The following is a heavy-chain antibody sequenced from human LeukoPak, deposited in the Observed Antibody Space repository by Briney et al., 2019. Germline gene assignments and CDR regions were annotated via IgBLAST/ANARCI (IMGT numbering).Heavy chain of an antibody. CDR3: ARDPSNSAGYHAHFDS. Sequence: ASVKVSCKASGYTFTHHGISWVRQAPGQGLEWMGWISCYNGDTMYAHNVQGRVTLSTDTSTNTAYIELRSLSSDDTAMYYCARDPSNSAGYHAHFDSWGQGTLVTVSS. CDR1: GYTFTHHG. D-gene: IGHD5-12*01. CDR2: ISCYNGDT. J-gene: IGHJ4*02. V-gene: IGHV1-18*04.